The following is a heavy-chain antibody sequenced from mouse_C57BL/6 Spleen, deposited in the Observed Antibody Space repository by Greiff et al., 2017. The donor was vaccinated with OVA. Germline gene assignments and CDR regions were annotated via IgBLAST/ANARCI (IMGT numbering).Heavy chain of an antibody. J-gene: IGHJ1*03. D-gene: IGHD1-1*01. CDR2: ISGGGGNT. CDR1: GFTFSSYT. V-gene: IGHV5-9*01. CDR3: ARYGSSYGWYFDV. Sequence: EVNLVESGGGLVKPGGSLKLSCAASGFTFSSYTMSWVRQTPEKRLEWVATISGGGGNTYYPDSVKGRFTISRDNAKNTLYLQMSSLRSEDTALYYCARYGSSYGWYFDVWGTGTTVTVSS.